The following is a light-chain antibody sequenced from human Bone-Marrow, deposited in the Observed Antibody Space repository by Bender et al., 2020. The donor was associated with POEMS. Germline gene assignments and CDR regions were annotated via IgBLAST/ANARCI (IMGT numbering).Light chain of an antibody. CDR2: SDN. CDR3: GAWDAGLSGGV. CDR1: NSNIGTNA. J-gene: IGLJ3*02. Sequence: QSVLTQPPSASGTPGQRVTISCSGSNSNIGTNALNWYQQFPGAAPNLHIYSDNPRPSGVPDRFYAFKSGTSASLGMSGLQSEDEADYYCGAWDAGLSGGVFGGGTKLTVL. V-gene: IGLV1-44*01.